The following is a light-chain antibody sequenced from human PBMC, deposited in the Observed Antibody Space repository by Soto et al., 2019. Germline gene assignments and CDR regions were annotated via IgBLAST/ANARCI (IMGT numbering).Light chain of an antibody. CDR3: QHYNSYSGT. CDR1: QSISSW. CDR2: KAS. Sequence: DIQMTQSPSTLSASVGDRVTITCRASQSISSWLAWFQQKPGKAPKLLIYKASSLESGVPSRFSGSGSGTEFTLTISSLQPDDFATYYCQHYNSYSGTFGQGTKVEIK. J-gene: IGKJ1*01. V-gene: IGKV1-5*03.